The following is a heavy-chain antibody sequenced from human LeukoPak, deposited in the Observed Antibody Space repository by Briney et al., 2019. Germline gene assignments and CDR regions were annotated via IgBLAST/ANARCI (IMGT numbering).Heavy chain of an antibody. Sequence: ASVKVSCKASGYTFTVYYMHWVRQAPGQGLEWMGWISAYNGNTNYAQKLQGRVTMTTDTSTSTAYMELRSLRSDDTAVYYCARDLPVITFGGVILGNWFDPWGQGTLVTVSS. J-gene: IGHJ5*02. CDR3: ARDLPVITFGGVILGNWFDP. CDR1: GYTFTVYY. D-gene: IGHD3-16*01. CDR2: ISAYNGNT. V-gene: IGHV1-18*04.